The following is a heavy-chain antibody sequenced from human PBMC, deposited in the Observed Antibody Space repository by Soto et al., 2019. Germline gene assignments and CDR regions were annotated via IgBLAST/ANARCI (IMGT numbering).Heavy chain of an antibody. Sequence: PGGSMRLSCAASGFTFSSFAMSWVRQPPGKGLEWVSAISAGGDATYYADSVKGRFTISRDNSKNMVFLQLNSLGAEDTATYYCAKDKVGATRHWGRGTLVTVSS. J-gene: IGHJ4*02. D-gene: IGHD1-26*01. CDR3: AKDKVGATRH. V-gene: IGHV3-23*01. CDR2: ISAGGDAT. CDR1: GFTFSSFA.